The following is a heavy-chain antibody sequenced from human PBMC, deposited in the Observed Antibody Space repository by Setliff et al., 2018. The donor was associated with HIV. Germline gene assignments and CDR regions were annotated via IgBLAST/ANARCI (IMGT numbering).Heavy chain of an antibody. CDR1: GDSIISGDYY. J-gene: IGHJ5*02. Sequence: SETLSLTCTVSGDSIISGDYYWSWIRQTPGKGLEWIGHIHYKGNIYYNASLKSRLAISSDTSKNQFSLNLSSFIAADTAIYFCARFTVVVFGAGEPSWFDPWGQGILVTVSS. CDR2: IHYKGNI. V-gene: IGHV4-30-4*08. CDR3: ARFTVVVFGAGEPSWFDP. D-gene: IGHD2-15*01.